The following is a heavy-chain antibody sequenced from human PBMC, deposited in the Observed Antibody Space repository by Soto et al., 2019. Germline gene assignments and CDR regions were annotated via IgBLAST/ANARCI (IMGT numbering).Heavy chain of an antibody. Sequence: ASVKVSCKVSGYTLTEVSMHWVRQAPGKGLEWMGGFDPEDGETIYAQKFQGRVTMTEDTSTDTAYMELSSLRSEDTAVYYCATALHGVEWLLYPDAFDIWGQGTMVTVSS. CDR2: FDPEDGET. CDR1: GYTLTEVS. V-gene: IGHV1-24*01. D-gene: IGHD3-3*01. CDR3: ATALHGVEWLLYPDAFDI. J-gene: IGHJ3*02.